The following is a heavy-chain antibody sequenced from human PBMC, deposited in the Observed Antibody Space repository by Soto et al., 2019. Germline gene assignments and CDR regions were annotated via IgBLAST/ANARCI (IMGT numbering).Heavy chain of an antibody. Sequence: GGSLRLSCAASGFTFSSYSMNWVRQAPGKGLEWVSYISSSSSTIYYADSVKGRFTISRDNAKNSLYLQMNSLRDEDTAVYYCARDKKQDDFWSGSKKYYYYYGMDVWGQGTTVTVSS. V-gene: IGHV3-48*02. CDR3: ARDKKQDDFWSGSKKYYYYYGMDV. D-gene: IGHD3-3*01. CDR1: GFTFSSYS. J-gene: IGHJ6*02. CDR2: ISSSSSTI.